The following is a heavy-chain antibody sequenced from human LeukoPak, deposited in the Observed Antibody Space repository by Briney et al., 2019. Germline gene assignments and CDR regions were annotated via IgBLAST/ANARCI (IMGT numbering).Heavy chain of an antibody. D-gene: IGHD2-2*01. Sequence: ASVKVSCKASGYTFTGYYMHWVRQAPGQGREWMGWINPNSGGTNYAQKFQGRVTMTRDTSISTAYMELSRLRSDDTAVYYCARVLIKYQSSTSCFMFDPWGQGTLVTVSS. CDR1: GYTFTGYY. CDR2: INPNSGGT. J-gene: IGHJ5*02. V-gene: IGHV1-2*02. CDR3: ARVLIKYQSSTSCFMFDP.